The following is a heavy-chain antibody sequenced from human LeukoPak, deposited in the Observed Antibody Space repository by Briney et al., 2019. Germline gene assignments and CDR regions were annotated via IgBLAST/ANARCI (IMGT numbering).Heavy chain of an antibody. J-gene: IGHJ6*02. CDR1: GFTFTSSA. CDR3: AADLTGAAAGNYYYYGMDV. CDR2: IVVGSGNT. Sequence: SVKVSCKASGFTFTSSAVQWVRQARGQRLEWIGWIVVGSGNTNYAQKFQERVTITRDMSTSTAYMELSSLRSEDTAVYYCAADLTGAAAGNYYYYGMDVWDQGTTVTVSS. D-gene: IGHD6-13*01. V-gene: IGHV1-58*01.